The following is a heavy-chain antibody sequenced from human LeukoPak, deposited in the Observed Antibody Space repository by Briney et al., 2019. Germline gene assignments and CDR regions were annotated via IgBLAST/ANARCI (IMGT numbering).Heavy chain of an antibody. CDR2: ISAYNGNT. D-gene: IGHD3-22*01. V-gene: IGHV1-18*01. Sequence: GASVKVSCKASGYTFTSHGISWVRQAPGQGLEWMGWISAYNGNTNYAQKLQGRVTMTTDTSTSTAYMELRSLRSDDTAVYYCAREKIGYYDGSGRGWFDPWGQGTLVTVSS. J-gene: IGHJ5*02. CDR1: GYTFTSHG. CDR3: AREKIGYYDGSGRGWFDP.